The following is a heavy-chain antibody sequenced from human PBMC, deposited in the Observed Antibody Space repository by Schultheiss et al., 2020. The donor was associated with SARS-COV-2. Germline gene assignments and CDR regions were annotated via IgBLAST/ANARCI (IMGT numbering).Heavy chain of an antibody. V-gene: IGHV3-9*01. Sequence: GGSLRLSCAASGFTFDDYAMHWVRQAPGKGLEWVSGISWNSGSIGYADSVKGRFTISRDNSKNTLYLQMNSLRAEDTAVYYCAKDLAAVADPVYYYYYGMDVWGQGTTVTVSS. CDR2: ISWNSGSI. D-gene: IGHD6-19*01. CDR1: GFTFDDYA. CDR3: AKDLAAVADPVYYYYYGMDV. J-gene: IGHJ6*02.